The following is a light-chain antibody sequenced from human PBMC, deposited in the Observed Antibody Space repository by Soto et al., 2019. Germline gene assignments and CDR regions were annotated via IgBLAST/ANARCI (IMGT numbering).Light chain of an antibody. V-gene: IGKV1-27*01. J-gene: IGKJ1*01. Sequence: DIQMTQSPSSLSASVGDRVTITCRASQGTSNYLAWYQQKPGKVPKLLIYAASTLQSGVPSRFRGRGSGTYSTLTIDSLQPEDVAPYYSQKYNSAPTWTFGQGTKVEIK. CDR1: QGTSNY. CDR3: QKYNSAPTWT. CDR2: AAS.